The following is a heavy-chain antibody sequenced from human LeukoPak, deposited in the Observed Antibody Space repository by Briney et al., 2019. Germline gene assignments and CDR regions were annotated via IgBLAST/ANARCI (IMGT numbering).Heavy chain of an antibody. Sequence: SETLSLTCGAYGGSFSGYYWSWIRQPPGRGLEWVWEINQSGSTNYNPSLKSRVTISVDTSKNQFSLKLSSVTAADTGVYYCATKYSVAVAANPPYFDYWGQGTLVTVSS. J-gene: IGHJ4*02. D-gene: IGHD6-19*01. V-gene: IGHV4-34*01. CDR1: GGSFSGYY. CDR2: INQSGST. CDR3: ATKYSVAVAANPPYFDY.